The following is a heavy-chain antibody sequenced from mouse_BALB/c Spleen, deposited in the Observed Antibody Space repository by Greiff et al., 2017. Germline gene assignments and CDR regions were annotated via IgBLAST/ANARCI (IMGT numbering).Heavy chain of an antibody. V-gene: IGHV5-6-3*01. D-gene: IGHD1-1*01. CDR1: GFTFSSYG. Sequence: EVKLMESGGGLVQPGGSLKLSCAASGFTFSSYGMSWVRQTPDKRLELVATINSNGGSTYYPDSVKGRFTISRDNAKNTLYLQMSSLKSEDTAMYYCARDGSSPWFAYWGQGTLVTVSA. J-gene: IGHJ3*01. CDR2: INSNGGST. CDR3: ARDGSSPWFAY.